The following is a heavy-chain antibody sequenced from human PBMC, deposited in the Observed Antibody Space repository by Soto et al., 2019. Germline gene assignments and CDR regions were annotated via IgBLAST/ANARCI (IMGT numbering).Heavy chain of an antibody. D-gene: IGHD2-15*01. V-gene: IGHV5-51*01. CDR2: IYPGDSDT. Sequence: PGESLKISCKGSGYSFTSYCIGWVRQMPGKGLEWMGIIYPGDSDTRYSPSFQGQVTISADKSISTAYLQWSSLKASDTAMYYCARYCSGGSCYSGRAFDIWGQGTMVTVS. J-gene: IGHJ3*02. CDR1: GYSFTSYC. CDR3: ARYCSGGSCYSGRAFDI.